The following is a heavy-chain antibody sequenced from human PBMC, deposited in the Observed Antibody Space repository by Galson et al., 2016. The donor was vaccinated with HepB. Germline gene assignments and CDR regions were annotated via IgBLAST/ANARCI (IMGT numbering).Heavy chain of an antibody. CDR2: IYSDGSTK. CDR1: GFLFNYFA. CDR3: ARMYCSSSSCYFDS. J-gene: IGHJ4*02. Sequence: SLRLSCATSGFLFNYFAMHWVRQAPGKGLEWVATIYSDGSTKYYADSVKGRFTISRDNSKNTVDLQMSSLKVEETAVYYCARMYCSSSSCYFDSWGQGALVTVSS. V-gene: IGHV3-30*12. D-gene: IGHD2-2*01.